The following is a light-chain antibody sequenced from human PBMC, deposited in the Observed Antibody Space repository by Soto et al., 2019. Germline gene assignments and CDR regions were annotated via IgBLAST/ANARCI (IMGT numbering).Light chain of an antibody. CDR2: GAS. J-gene: IGKJ5*01. CDR3: QQYGGSPRIS. V-gene: IGKV3-20*01. CDR1: QSISSNQ. Sequence: EIVLTQSPATLSLSPGERATLSCRASQSISSNQLAWYQQKPGQGPRLFIYGASSRATGIPDRFSGSGSWTDFTLTISRLEPEDFALYYCQQYGGSPRISFGQGTRLEIK.